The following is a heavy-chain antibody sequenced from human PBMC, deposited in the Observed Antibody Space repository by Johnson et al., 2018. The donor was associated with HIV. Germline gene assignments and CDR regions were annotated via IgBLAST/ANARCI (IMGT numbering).Heavy chain of an antibody. CDR2: ISYDGNNK. CDR3: AKEPLVRGVNAFDI. D-gene: IGHD3-10*01. CDR1: GFTFSGYG. Sequence: QVQLVESGGGVVQPGKSLRLSCAASGFTFSGYGMHWVRQAPGKGLEWVAVISYDGNNKYYADSVKGRFTISRDNSKNTLYLQMNSLRAEDTAVYYCAKEPLVRGVNAFDIWGQGTMVTVSS. V-gene: IGHV3-30*18. J-gene: IGHJ3*02.